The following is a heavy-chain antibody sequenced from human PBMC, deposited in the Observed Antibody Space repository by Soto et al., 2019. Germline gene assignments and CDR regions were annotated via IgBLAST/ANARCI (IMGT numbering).Heavy chain of an antibody. D-gene: IGHD3-3*02. CDR3: ARILASPPSYFHYYMDA. CDR1: GGSISSFY. Sequence: PSETLSLTCTVSGGSISSFYWSWIRQTPGKGLEWIAYIYYSGTTNYNSTLKSRVTTSVDTSKNQFSLKLRSVTAADTAVYYCARILASPPSYFHYYMDAWGTGTTVTVPS. J-gene: IGHJ6*03. V-gene: IGHV4-59*08. CDR2: IYYSGTT.